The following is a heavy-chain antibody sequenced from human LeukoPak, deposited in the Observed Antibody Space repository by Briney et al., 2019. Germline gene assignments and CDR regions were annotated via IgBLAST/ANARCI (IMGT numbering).Heavy chain of an antibody. V-gene: IGHV3-23*01. CDR3: AKDYSVGAPDAFDI. Sequence: ASVKVSCKASGYTFSSYAMSWVRQAPGKGLEWVSAISGSGGSTYYADSVKGRFTISRDNSKNTLYLQMNSLRAEDTAVYYCAKDYSVGAPDAFDIWGQGTMVTVSS. D-gene: IGHD1-26*01. J-gene: IGHJ3*02. CDR2: ISGSGGST. CDR1: GYTFSSYA.